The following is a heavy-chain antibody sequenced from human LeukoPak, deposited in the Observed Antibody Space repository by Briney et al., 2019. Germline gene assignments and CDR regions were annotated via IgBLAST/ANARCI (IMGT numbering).Heavy chain of an antibody. Sequence: SETLSLTCIVSGGSISSGSYYWGWIRQPPGKGLEWIGSIYYSGSTYYNPSLKSRVTISVDTSKNQFSLKLSSVTAADTAVYYCARGRYSYGWYYYDSSGYQLFDYWGQGTLVTVSS. CDR1: GGSISSGSYY. J-gene: IGHJ4*02. V-gene: IGHV4-39*01. D-gene: IGHD3-22*01. CDR3: ARGRYSYGWYYYDSSGYQLFDY. CDR2: IYYSGST.